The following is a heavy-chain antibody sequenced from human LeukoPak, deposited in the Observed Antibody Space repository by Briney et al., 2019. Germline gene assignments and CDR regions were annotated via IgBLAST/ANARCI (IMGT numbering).Heavy chain of an antibody. CDR1: GFTFSSYA. V-gene: IGHV3-23*01. Sequence: GGSLRLSCAASGFTFSSYAMSWARQAPGKGLEWVSAISGSGGSTYYADSVKGRFTISRDNSKNTLYLQMNSLRAEDTAVYYCAKDKWMVRGVIGSWGQGTLVTVSS. CDR3: AKDKWMVRGVIGS. D-gene: IGHD3-10*01. J-gene: IGHJ5*02. CDR2: ISGSGGST.